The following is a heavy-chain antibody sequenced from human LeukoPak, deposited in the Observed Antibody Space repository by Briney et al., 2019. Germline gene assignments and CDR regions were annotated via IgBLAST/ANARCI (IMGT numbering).Heavy chain of an antibody. J-gene: IGHJ4*02. CDR1: DGSFSGYY. V-gene: IGHV4-34*01. CDR2: INHSGST. D-gene: IGHD3-22*01. Sequence: SETLSLTCAVYDGSFSGYYWSWIRQPPGKGLEWIGEINHSGSTDYNPSLKSRVTISVDTSKNQFSLKLSSVTAADSAVYYCASYSGYYLSYFDYWGQGTLVTVSS. CDR3: ASYSGYYLSYFDY.